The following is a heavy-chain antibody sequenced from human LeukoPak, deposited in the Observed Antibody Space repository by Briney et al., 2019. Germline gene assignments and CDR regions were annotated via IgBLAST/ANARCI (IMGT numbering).Heavy chain of an antibody. D-gene: IGHD3-22*01. J-gene: IGHJ4*02. CDR2: IYYSGST. CDR3: ASVSVGYYYYRSGQYEGY. CDR1: GGSISSSSYY. Sequence: SETLSLTCTVSGGSISSSSYYWGWLRQPPGKGLEWIGSIYYSGSTYYNPSLKSPVTISVDTSKNQFSLKLSSVTAADTAVYCCASVSVGYYYYRSGQYEGYWGQGTLVSVST. V-gene: IGHV4-39*01.